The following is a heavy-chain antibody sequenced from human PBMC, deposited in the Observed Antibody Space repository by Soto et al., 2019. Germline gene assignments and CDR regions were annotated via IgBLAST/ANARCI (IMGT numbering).Heavy chain of an antibody. D-gene: IGHD1-7*01. CDR1: GGTFSSYA. J-gene: IGHJ6*02. CDR2: IIPIFGTA. CDR3: AIGRARVTITGTSYYYYYGMDV. V-gene: IGHV1-69*01. Sequence: QVQLVQSGAEVKKPGSSVKVSCKASGGTFSSYAISWVRQAPGQGLEWMGGIIPIFGTANYAQKFQGRVTITADESTSTAYMELSSLRSEDTAVYYCAIGRARVTITGTSYYYYYGMDVWGQGTTVTVSS.